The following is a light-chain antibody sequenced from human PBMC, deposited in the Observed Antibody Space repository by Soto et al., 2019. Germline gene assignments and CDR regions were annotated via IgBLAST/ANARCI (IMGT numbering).Light chain of an antibody. V-gene: IGKV1-5*01. J-gene: IGKJ5*01. Sequence: DIRMTQSASNLAACVGDGVTIXCRASQSGRGGFGWYQQRAGQARKGLISDASTLESGVPSRFNGSGCGKEFTLTISSLPPDALATYDCQQYITYSTFGQGTRLEIK. CDR3: QQYITYST. CDR2: DAS. CDR1: QSGRGG.